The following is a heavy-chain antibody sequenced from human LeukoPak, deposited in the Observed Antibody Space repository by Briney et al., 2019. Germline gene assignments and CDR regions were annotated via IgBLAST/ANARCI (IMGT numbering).Heavy chain of an antibody. CDR1: GFTFSSYA. D-gene: IGHD5-12*01. Sequence: RVLRLSCAASGFTFSSYAMHWVRQAPGKGLEWVAVISYDGSNKYYADSVKGRFTISRDNSENTLYLQTNSLRAEDTAVYYCARGYEAERYYYYGMDVWGQGTTVTVSS. J-gene: IGHJ6*02. CDR2: ISYDGSNK. V-gene: IGHV3-30-3*01. CDR3: ARGYEAERYYYYGMDV.